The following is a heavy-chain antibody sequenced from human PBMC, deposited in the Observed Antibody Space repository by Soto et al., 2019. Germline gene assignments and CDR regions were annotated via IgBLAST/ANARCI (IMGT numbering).Heavy chain of an antibody. V-gene: IGHV1-18*01. Sequence: ASVQVSCKASGYTFTSYGISWVRQAPGQGLEWMGWISAYNGNTNYAQKLQGRVTMTTDTSTSTAYMELRSLRSDDTAVYYCARRPYYDFWSGPVFDYWGQGTLVTVSS. CDR2: ISAYNGNT. CDR1: GYTFTSYG. CDR3: ARRPYYDFWSGPVFDY. D-gene: IGHD3-3*01. J-gene: IGHJ4*02.